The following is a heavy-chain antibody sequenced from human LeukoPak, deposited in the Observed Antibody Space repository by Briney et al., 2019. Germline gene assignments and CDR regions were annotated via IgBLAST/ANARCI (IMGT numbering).Heavy chain of an antibody. CDR3: ARDPLYCGSTTCYNYYYAVDV. J-gene: IGHJ6*02. D-gene: IGHD2-2*02. Sequence: GGSLRLSCAASGFTFSSYSMNWVRQAPGKGLEWLSYISSSSSTIYYADSVKGRFTISRDNAKNSLYLEINRLRDEDKAVYYCARDPLYCGSTTCYNYYYAVDVWGQGTTVTVSS. CDR1: GFTFSSYS. V-gene: IGHV3-48*02. CDR2: ISSSSSTI.